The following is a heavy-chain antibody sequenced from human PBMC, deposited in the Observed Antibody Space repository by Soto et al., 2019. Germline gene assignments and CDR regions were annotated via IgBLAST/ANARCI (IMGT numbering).Heavy chain of an antibody. V-gene: IGHV4-39*01. J-gene: IGHJ4*02. CDR2: INHSGST. D-gene: IGHD2-2*01. CDR1: GVCLFRHCNY. Sequence: SETLSLTCTVSGVCLFRHCNYWGWIRQAPGKGLEWIATINHSGSTYHNPSLKSRVTMSVDTSKNQFSLHLSSVTAADTAANYCARPYGWRYQTGQKQFTLWGQEILVTV. CDR3: ARPYGWRYQTGQKQFTL.